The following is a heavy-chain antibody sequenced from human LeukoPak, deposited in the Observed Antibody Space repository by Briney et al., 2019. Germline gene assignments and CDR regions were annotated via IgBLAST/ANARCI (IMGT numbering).Heavy chain of an antibody. D-gene: IGHD1-26*01. Sequence: GGSLRLSCAASGFTFTYAWMSWVRQAPGKGLEWVGRIKSETDGGTTAYGSPVKGSFTISRDDSKKTLFLQINTLKTEDTAIYYCTIRGSHIDYWGQGTLVTVSS. V-gene: IGHV3-15*01. CDR3: TIRGSHIDY. J-gene: IGHJ4*02. CDR2: IKSETDGGTT. CDR1: GFTFTYAW.